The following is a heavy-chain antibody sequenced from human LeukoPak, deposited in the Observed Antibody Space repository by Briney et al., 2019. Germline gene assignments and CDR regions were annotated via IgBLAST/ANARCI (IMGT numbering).Heavy chain of an antibody. J-gene: IGHJ4*02. CDR2: IYDSGTT. Sequence: PSETLSLTCTVSGYSVSGPYYWGWIRQPPGRGLEWIGIIYDSGTTYYNPSLKSRVTISIGTSKNQFSLNLSSVTAADTAVYYCASVWDYGSPQFDYWGQGTLVTVSS. D-gene: IGHD4-17*01. CDR1: GYSVSGPYY. CDR3: ASVWDYGSPQFDY. V-gene: IGHV4-38-2*02.